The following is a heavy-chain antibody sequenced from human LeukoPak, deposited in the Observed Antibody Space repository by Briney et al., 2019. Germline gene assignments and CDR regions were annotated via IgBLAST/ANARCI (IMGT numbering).Heavy chain of an antibody. Sequence: GRSLRLSCAASGYTFEDHVMHWVRQAPGKGLEWVSSISWSGDRMGYADAVKGRFTISRDNAKNSLFLQMNSLRVEDTALYYCAKDLGGSATTVWGQGTLVTVSS. CDR3: AKDLGGSATTV. D-gene: IGHD2-2*01. CDR2: ISWSGDRM. V-gene: IGHV3-9*01. CDR1: GYTFEDHV. J-gene: IGHJ4*02.